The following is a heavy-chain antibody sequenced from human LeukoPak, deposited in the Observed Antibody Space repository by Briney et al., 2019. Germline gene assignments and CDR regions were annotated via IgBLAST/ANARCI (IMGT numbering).Heavy chain of an antibody. CDR3: ARDGYYDFRSGYFDSYMDV. CDR1: GFTFRSYW. Sequence: PGGSLRLSCAASGFTFRSYWMSGVRQAPGKGLEWVANIKEDGSDKNYVDSVRGRFFISRDNAKNSLNLQMNSLRAEDTAVYYCARDGYYDFRSGYFDSYMDVWGKGTTVTVSS. D-gene: IGHD3-3*01. CDR2: IKEDGSDK. V-gene: IGHV3-7*01. J-gene: IGHJ6*04.